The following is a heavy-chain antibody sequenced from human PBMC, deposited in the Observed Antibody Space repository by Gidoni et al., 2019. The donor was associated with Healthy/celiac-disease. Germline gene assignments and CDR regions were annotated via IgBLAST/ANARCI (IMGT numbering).Heavy chain of an antibody. CDR3: ARNFVVVVAALHAYYYYGMDV. D-gene: IGHD2-15*01. Sequence: EVQLVESGGGLVKPGGSLRLSCAASGFTFSSYSMNWFRQAPGKGLEWVSSISSSSSYIYYADSVKGRFTISRDNAKNSLYLQMNSLRAEDTAVYYCARNFVVVVAALHAYYYYGMDVWGQGTTVTVSS. CDR2: ISSSSSYI. CDR1: GFTFSSYS. J-gene: IGHJ6*02. V-gene: IGHV3-21*01.